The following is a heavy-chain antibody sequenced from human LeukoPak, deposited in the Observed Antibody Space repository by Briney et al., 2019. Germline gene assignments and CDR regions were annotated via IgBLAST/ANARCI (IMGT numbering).Heavy chain of an antibody. V-gene: IGHV3-7*01. CDR1: GFTFSNYW. CDR2: IKQDGSEN. Sequence: GGSLRLSCAASGFTFSNYWMSWVRQAPGKGLEWVANIKQDGSENYYVDSVKGRFNISRDNAKNSLYLQMNSLRAEDTAVYYCARGDPDYYDSSGYRYWGQGILVTVSS. J-gene: IGHJ4*02. D-gene: IGHD3-22*01. CDR3: ARGDPDYYDSSGYRY.